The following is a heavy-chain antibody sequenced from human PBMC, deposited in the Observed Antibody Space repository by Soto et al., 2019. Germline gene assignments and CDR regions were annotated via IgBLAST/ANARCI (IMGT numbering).Heavy chain of an antibody. CDR2: VYSSGGT. CDR3: ARGQRFSDWFDP. D-gene: IGHD3-3*01. Sequence: SETLSLTCTVSGGSMSSYDWTWIRQPAGKGLEWIGRVYSSGGTHYNPSLKSRVTISLDTSKNQFSLRLLSVTDADTAVYYCARGQRFSDWFDPWGQGTLVTVSS. J-gene: IGHJ5*02. CDR1: GGSMSSYD. V-gene: IGHV4-4*07.